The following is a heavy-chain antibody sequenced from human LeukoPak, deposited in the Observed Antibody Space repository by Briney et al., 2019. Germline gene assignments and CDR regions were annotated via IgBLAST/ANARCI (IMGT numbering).Heavy chain of an antibody. CDR3: ARARIAATNWFDP. J-gene: IGHJ5*02. CDR1: GYTFTSYY. CDR2: INPSGGST. D-gene: IGHD6-13*01. Sequence: ASVKVSCKASGYTFTSYYMHWVRQAPGQGLEWMGIINPSGGSTSYAQKFQGRVTMTRNTSISTAYMELSSLRSEDTAVYYCARARIAATNWFDPWGQGTLVTVSS. V-gene: IGHV1-46*01.